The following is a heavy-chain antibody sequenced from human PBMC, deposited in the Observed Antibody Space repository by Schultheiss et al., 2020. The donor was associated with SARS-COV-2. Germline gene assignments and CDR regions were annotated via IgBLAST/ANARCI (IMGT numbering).Heavy chain of an antibody. J-gene: IGHJ6*02. D-gene: IGHD3-10*01. CDR2: ISGSGGST. V-gene: IGHV3-23*01. Sequence: ETLSLTCAVYGGSFSGYYWSWIRQPPGKGLEWVSAISGSGGSTYYADSVKGRFTISRDNSKNTLYLQMNSLRAEDTAVYYCAKPGYGSGSYYGYYYGMDVWGQGTTVTVSS. CDR1: GGSFSGYY. CDR3: AKPGYGSGSYYGYYYGMDV.